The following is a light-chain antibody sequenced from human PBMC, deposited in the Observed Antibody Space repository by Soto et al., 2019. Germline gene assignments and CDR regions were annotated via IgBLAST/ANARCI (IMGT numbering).Light chain of an antibody. CDR2: DAS. CDR1: QSVRSSY. J-gene: IGKJ1*01. V-gene: IGKV3-20*01. CDR3: HQYGSSPEP. Sequence: EIVLTQSPGTLSLSPGERATLSCRASQSVRSSYLAWYQQKPGQAPRLLIYDASSRATGIPDRFTGSGSGTDFTLTISRLEPEDFVVYYCHQYGSSPEPFGQGTKVEIK.